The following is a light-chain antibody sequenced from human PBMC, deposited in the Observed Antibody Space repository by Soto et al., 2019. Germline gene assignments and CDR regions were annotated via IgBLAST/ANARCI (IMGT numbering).Light chain of an antibody. Sequence: EIVLTQSPGTLSLSPGDRDTLSCRASQTFSISYLAWYQQKPGQAPRLLIYAASSRATGIPDRFSGGGSGTDFTLTISRLEPEDFAVYYCQHYDTSPPGFTFGPGTKVDIK. CDR2: AAS. J-gene: IGKJ3*01. V-gene: IGKV3-20*01. CDR1: QTFSISY. CDR3: QHYDTSPPGFT.